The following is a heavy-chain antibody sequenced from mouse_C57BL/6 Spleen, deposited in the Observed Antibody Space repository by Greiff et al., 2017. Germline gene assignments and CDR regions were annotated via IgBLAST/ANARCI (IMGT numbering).Heavy chain of an antibody. J-gene: IGHJ3*01. CDR1: GYTFTSYW. CDR3: ASSYGSSWFAY. CDR2: IDPSDSYT. D-gene: IGHD1-1*01. V-gene: IGHV1-69*01. Sequence: QVQLQQPGAELVMPGASVKLSCKASGYTFTSYWMHWVKQRPGQGLEWIGEIDPSDSYTNYNQKFKGKSTLTVDKSSSTAYMQLSSLTSEDSAVYYCASSYGSSWFAYWGQGTLVTVS.